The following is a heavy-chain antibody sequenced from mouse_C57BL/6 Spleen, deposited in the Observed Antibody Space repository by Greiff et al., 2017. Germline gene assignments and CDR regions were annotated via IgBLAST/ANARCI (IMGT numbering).Heavy chain of an antibody. CDR2: ISDGGSYT. V-gene: IGHV5-4*01. J-gene: IGHJ4*01. D-gene: IGHD2-1*01. Sequence: EVQVVESGGGLVKPGGSLKLSCAASGFTFSSYAMSWVRQTPEKRLEWVATISDGGSYTYYPDNVKGRFTISRDNAKNNLYLQMSHLKSEDTAMYYCAREKGNWLYAMDYWGQGTSVTVSS. CDR3: AREKGNWLYAMDY. CDR1: GFTFSSYA.